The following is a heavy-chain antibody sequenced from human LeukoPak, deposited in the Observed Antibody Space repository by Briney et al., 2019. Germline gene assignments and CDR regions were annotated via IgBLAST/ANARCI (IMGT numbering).Heavy chain of an antibody. J-gene: IGHJ5*02. D-gene: IGHD2-2*01. Sequence: PGGSLRLSCVASGFTASSNYMSWVRQAPGKGLEWVSVIYSGGSTYYADSVKGRFTISRDNSKNTLYLQMNSLRAEDTAVYYCARGGCSSASCTNWFDPWGQGTLVTVSS. CDR2: IYSGGST. V-gene: IGHV3-53*01. CDR1: GFTASSNY. CDR3: ARGGCSSASCTNWFDP.